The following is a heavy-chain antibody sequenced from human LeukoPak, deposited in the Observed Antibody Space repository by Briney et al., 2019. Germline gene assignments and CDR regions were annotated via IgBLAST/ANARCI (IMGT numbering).Heavy chain of an antibody. D-gene: IGHD5-24*01. CDR1: GGSFSGYY. Sequence: SETLSLTCAVYGGSFSGYYWSWIRQPPVKGLEWIGEINHSGSTNYNPSLKSRVTISVDTSKNQFSLKPSSVTAADTAVYYCAREMATIFLKPGNAFDIWGQGTMVTVSS. CDR2: INHSGST. J-gene: IGHJ3*02. V-gene: IGHV4-34*01. CDR3: AREMATIFLKPGNAFDI.